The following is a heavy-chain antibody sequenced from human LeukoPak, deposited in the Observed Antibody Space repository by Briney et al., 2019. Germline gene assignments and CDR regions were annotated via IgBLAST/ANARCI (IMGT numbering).Heavy chain of an antibody. CDR3: ARIRTGTFDALDI. CDR2: IYYSGST. V-gene: IGHV4-59*01. J-gene: IGHJ3*02. D-gene: IGHD1-1*01. CDR1: GGSISSYY. Sequence: SETLSLTCTVSGGSISSYYWSWVRQPPGKGLEWIGYIYYSGSTNYNPSLKSRVTISVDTSKNQFSLKLSSVTAADTAVYYCARIRTGTFDALDIWGQGTMVTVSS.